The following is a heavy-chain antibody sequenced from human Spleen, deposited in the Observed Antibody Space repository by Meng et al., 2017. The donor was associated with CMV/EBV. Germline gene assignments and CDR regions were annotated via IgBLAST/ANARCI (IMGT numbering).Heavy chain of an antibody. CDR3: ARHDVSWNAPLGFDP. J-gene: IGHJ5*02. V-gene: IGHV4-59*04. CDR1: GGSISGYY. Sequence: SETLSLTCSVPGGSISGYYWSWIRQPPGKGLEWIGSIYYSGSTYYNPSLKSRVTMSIATSKKQFSLRLNSVTAADTAIYYCARHDVSWNAPLGFDPWGQGTLVTVSS. D-gene: IGHD1-1*01. CDR2: IYYSGST.